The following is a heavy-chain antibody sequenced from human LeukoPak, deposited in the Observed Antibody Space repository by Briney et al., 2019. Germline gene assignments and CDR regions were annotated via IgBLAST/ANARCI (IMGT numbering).Heavy chain of an antibody. V-gene: IGHV4-38-2*01. CDR1: GYSISSGYY. J-gene: IGHJ5*02. CDR2: IYHSGST. Sequence: SETLSLTCAVSGYSISSGYYWGWIRQPPGKGLEWIGSIYHSGSTYYNPSLKSRVTISVDTSKNQFSLKLSSVTAADTAVYYCARSWGVTTGWSDPWGQGTLVTVSS. CDR3: ARSWGVTTGWSDP. D-gene: IGHD4-17*01.